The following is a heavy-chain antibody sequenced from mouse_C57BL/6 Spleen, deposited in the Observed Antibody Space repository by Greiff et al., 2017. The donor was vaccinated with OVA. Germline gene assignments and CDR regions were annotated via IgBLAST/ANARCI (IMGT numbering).Heavy chain of an antibody. V-gene: IGHV1-26*01. J-gene: IGHJ2*01. CDR2: INPNNGGT. Sequence: EVQLQQSGPELVKPGASVKISCKASGYTFTDYYMNWVKQSHGKSLEWIGDINPNNGGTSYNQKFKGKATLTVDKSSSTAYMELRSLTSEDSAVYYCARQRYSNYPFDYWGQGTTLTVSS. D-gene: IGHD2-5*01. CDR3: ARQRYSNYPFDY. CDR1: GYTFTDYY.